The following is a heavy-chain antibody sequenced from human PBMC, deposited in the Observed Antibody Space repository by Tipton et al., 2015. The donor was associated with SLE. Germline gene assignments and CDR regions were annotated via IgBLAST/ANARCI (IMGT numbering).Heavy chain of an antibody. J-gene: IGHJ4*02. CDR2: IYYSGST. CDR1: GGSISSYY. Sequence: TLSLTCTVSGGSISSYYWSWIRQPPGKGLEWIGYIYYSGSTNYNPSLKSRVTMSVDTSKNQFSLKLSSVTAADTAVYYCARRNGDLTFDYWGQGTLVTVSS. CDR3: ARRNGDLTFDY. V-gene: IGHV4-59*12. D-gene: IGHD7-27*01.